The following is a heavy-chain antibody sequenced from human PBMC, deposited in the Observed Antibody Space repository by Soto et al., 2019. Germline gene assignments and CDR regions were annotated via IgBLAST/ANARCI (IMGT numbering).Heavy chain of an antibody. Sequence: SETLSLTCTVSGGSISSGGYYWSWIRQHPRKGLEWIGYIYYRGSTYYKPSLKNRVTKSVDTSKNQFSLKLSSVTAADTAVYYCARSGYSYGPNPLLYWGQGTLVTV. V-gene: IGHV4-31*03. CDR1: GGSISSGGYY. CDR2: IYYRGST. CDR3: ARSGYSYGPNPLLY. D-gene: IGHD5-18*01. J-gene: IGHJ4*02.